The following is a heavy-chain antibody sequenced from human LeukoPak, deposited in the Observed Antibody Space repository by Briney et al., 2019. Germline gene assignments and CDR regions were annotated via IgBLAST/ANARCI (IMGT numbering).Heavy chain of an antibody. CDR2: IYPSGNT. CDR1: GGSMRSFY. Sequence: SETLSLTCSVSGGSMRSFYWSWIRQPAGKGLEWIGRIYPSGNTNYNPSLKSRVTMSTDTSKTQFSLKLSSVTAADAAVYYCARDDFWSGYDYWGQGTLVTVSS. J-gene: IGHJ4*02. CDR3: ARDDFWSGYDY. D-gene: IGHD3-3*01. V-gene: IGHV4-4*07.